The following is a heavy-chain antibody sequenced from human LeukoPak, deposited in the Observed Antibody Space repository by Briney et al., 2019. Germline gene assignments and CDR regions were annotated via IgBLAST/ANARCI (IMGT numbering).Heavy chain of an antibody. V-gene: IGHV1-69*05. CDR1: GGTFSSYA. J-gene: IGHJ4*02. CDR3: ARDSFNCTNGVCSLSDY. Sequence: VASVKVSCKASGGTFSSYAISWVRQAPGQGLEWMGRIIPIFGTANYAQEFQGRVTITTDESTSTAYMELSSLRSEDTAVYYCARDSFNCTNGVCSLSDYWGQGTLVTVSS. CDR2: IIPIFGTA. D-gene: IGHD2-8*01.